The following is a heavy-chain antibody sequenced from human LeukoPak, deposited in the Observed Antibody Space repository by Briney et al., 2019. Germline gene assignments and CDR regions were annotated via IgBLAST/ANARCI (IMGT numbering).Heavy chain of an antibody. CDR1: GYTFTSYY. CDR2: IDPSGGST. CDR3: ARDNTTAGPFDY. J-gene: IGHJ4*02. D-gene: IGHD6-13*01. Sequence: ASVKVSCKASGYTFTSYYMLWVRQAPGQGLEWMGIIDPSGGSTSYAQKFQGRVTMTRDTSTRTVYMDLSSLRSEDTAVYYCARDNTTAGPFDYWGQGTLVTVSS. V-gene: IGHV1-46*01.